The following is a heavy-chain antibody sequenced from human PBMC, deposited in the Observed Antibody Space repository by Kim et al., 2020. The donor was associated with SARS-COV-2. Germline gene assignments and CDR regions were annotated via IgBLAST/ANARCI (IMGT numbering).Heavy chain of an antibody. D-gene: IGHD2-21*02. Sequence: SETLSLTCTVSGYSISSGYYWGWIRQPPGKGLEWIGSIYHSGSTYYNPSLKSRVTISVDTSKNQFSLKLSSVTAADTAVYYCGRGVVTGGDYWGRGTLVTVSS. V-gene: IGHV4-38-2*02. CDR2: IYHSGST. CDR1: GYSISSGYY. J-gene: IGHJ4*02. CDR3: GRGVVTGGDY.